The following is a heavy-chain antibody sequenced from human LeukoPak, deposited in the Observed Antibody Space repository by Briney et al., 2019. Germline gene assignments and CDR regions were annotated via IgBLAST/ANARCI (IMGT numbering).Heavy chain of an antibody. CDR3: ARAAAGDLFDY. CDR1: RGTFSSYA. V-gene: IGHV1-69*04. D-gene: IGHD6-13*01. Sequence: PGASVKVSCKASRGTFSSYAISWVRQAPGQGLEWMGRIIPILGIANYAQKFQGRVTITADKSTSTAYMELSSLRSEDTAVYYCARAAAGDLFDYWGQGTLVTVSS. CDR2: IIPILGIA. J-gene: IGHJ4*02.